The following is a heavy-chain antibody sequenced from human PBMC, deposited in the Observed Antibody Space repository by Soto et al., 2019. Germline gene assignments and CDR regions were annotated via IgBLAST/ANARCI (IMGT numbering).Heavy chain of an antibody. CDR1: GFTFSSYS. V-gene: IGHV3-21*01. Sequence: GGSLSLSCAASGFTFSSYSMNWVRQAPGKGLEWVSSISSSSSYIYYADSVKGRFTISRDNSKNTLYLQMNSLRAEDTAVYYCAKGVPGLRSTYYYYGMDVGAQGTTVTVSS. J-gene: IGHJ6*02. CDR3: AKGVPGLRSTYYYYGMDV. CDR2: ISSSSSYI. D-gene: IGHD4-17*01.